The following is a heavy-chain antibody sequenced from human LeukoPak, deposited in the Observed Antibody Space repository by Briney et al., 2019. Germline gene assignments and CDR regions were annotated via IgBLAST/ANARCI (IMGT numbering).Heavy chain of an antibody. V-gene: IGHV3-23*01. D-gene: IGHD1-26*01. CDR1: GFTFSSYA. CDR3: ARFPGIVGAHDY. Sequence: GGSLRLSCAASGFTFSSYAMSWVRQAPGKGLEWVSAISGSGGSTYYVDSVKGRFTISRDNSKNTLYLQMNSLRAEDTAVYYCARFPGIVGAHDYWGQGTLVTVSS. CDR2: ISGSGGST. J-gene: IGHJ4*02.